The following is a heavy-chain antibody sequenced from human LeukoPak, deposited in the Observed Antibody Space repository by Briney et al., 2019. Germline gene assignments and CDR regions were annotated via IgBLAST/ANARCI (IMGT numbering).Heavy chain of an antibody. Sequence: PGRSLRPSCAASGFTFDDYAMHWVRQAPGKGLEWVSGISWNSGSIGYADSVKGRFTISRDNAKNSLYLQMNSLRAEDTALYYCAKDGYSSSWNYFDYWGQGTLVTVSS. V-gene: IGHV3-9*01. CDR3: AKDGYSSSWNYFDY. J-gene: IGHJ4*02. CDR2: ISWNSGSI. CDR1: GFTFDDYA. D-gene: IGHD6-13*01.